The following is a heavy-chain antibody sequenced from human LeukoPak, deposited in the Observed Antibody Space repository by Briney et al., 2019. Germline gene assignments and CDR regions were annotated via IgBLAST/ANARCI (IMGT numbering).Heavy chain of an antibody. CDR3: ARDLGNVGWLIDY. J-gene: IGHJ4*02. V-gene: IGHV4-30-2*01. CDR1: GGSISSGGYS. D-gene: IGHD6-19*01. CDR2: IYHSGST. Sequence: SETLSLTCAVSGGSISSGGYSWSWIRQPPGKGLEWIGYIYHSGSTYYNPSLKSRVTISVDRSKNQFSLKLTSVTAADTAVYYCARDLGNVGWLIDYWGQGTRVTVSS.